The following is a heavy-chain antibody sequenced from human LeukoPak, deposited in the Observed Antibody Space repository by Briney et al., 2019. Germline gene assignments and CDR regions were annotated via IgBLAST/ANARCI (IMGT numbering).Heavy chain of an antibody. CDR2: INYSGNT. D-gene: IGHD3-9*01. V-gene: IGHV4-59*01. CDR1: GGSITNYY. Sequence: SETLSVTCSVSGGSITNYYWVWIRQPPGKGLEWIGYINYSGNTDFNPSLESRVTMSLDTSNNQLSLKLTSVTAADTAMYYCARDQRYNYFDYWGQGILVTVSS. CDR3: ARDQRYNYFDY. J-gene: IGHJ4*02.